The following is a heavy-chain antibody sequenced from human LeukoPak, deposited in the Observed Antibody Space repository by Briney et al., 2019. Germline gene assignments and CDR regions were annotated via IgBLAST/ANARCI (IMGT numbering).Heavy chain of an antibody. J-gene: IGHJ6*03. CDR3: ARLSMVRGAPPRYYYYYMDV. Sequence: SETLSLTCTVSNDSFSNYYWTWIRQPPGKALEWIGYVYYSDKTHYNPSLQSRVIISVDTSQNQFSLKLSSVTAADTAVYYCARLSMVRGAPPRYYYYYMDVWGKGTTVTISS. CDR1: NDSFSNYY. CDR2: VYYSDKT. D-gene: IGHD3-10*01. V-gene: IGHV4-59*12.